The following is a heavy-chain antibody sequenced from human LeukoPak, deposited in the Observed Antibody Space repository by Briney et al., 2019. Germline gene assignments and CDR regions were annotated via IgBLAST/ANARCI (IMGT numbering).Heavy chain of an antibody. V-gene: IGHV3-23*01. CDR2: ISGSGGSI. CDR1: GFTFSSYA. D-gene: IGHD2-2*03. Sequence: PGGSLRLSCAASGFTFSSYAMSWVRQAPGKGLEWVSAISGSGGSIYYADSVKGRFTISRDNSKNTLYLQMNSLRAEDTAVYYCAKSGYCSSTSCYGHYYYYYGMDVWGQGTTVTVSS. J-gene: IGHJ6*02. CDR3: AKSGYCSSTSCYGHYYYYYGMDV.